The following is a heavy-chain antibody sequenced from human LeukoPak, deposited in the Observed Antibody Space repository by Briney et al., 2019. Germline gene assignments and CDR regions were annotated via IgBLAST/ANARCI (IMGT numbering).Heavy chain of an antibody. CDR3: ARGGIAAAGTSVDY. J-gene: IGHJ4*02. CDR2: IIPIFGTA. D-gene: IGHD6-13*01. Sequence: SVKVSCKASGGTFSSYAISWVRQAPGQGLEWMGGIIPIFGTANYAQKFQGRVTIAADKSTSTAYMELSSLRSEDTAVYYCARGGIAAAGTSVDYWGQGTLVTVSS. V-gene: IGHV1-69*06. CDR1: GGTFSSYA.